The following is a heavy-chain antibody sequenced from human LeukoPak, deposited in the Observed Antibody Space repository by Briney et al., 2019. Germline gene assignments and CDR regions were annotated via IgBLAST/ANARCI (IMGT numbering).Heavy chain of an antibody. CDR2: INTDGSST. D-gene: IGHD3-10*02. CDR1: GFTLSSYW. CDR3: AELGITMIGGV. Sequence: PGGSLRLSCSASGFTLSSYWMHWVRQAPGKGLVWVSRINTDGSSTNYADSVKGRFTISRDNAKNSLYLQMNSLRAEDTAVCYCAELGITMIGGVWGKGTTVTISS. V-gene: IGHV3-74*01. J-gene: IGHJ6*04.